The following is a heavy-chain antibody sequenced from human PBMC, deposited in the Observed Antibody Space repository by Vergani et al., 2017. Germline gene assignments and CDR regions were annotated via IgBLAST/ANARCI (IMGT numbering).Heavy chain of an antibody. V-gene: IGHV4-34*01. CDR3: AKRTYYYGSGSSSYYYYYYGMDV. CDR2: INHSGST. D-gene: IGHD3-10*01. CDR1: GGPFSGYY. Sequence: QVQLQQWGAGLLKPSETLSLTCAVHGGPFSGYYWSWIRQPPGKGLEWIGEINHSGSTNYNPSLKSRVTISVDTSKNQFSLKLSSVTAADTAVYYCAKRTYYYGSGSSSYYYYYYGMDVWGQGTTVTVSS. J-gene: IGHJ6*02.